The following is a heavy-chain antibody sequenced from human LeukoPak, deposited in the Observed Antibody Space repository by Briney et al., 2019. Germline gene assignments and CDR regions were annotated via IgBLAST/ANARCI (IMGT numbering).Heavy chain of an antibody. J-gene: IGHJ5*02. CDR2: ISAYNGNT. V-gene: IGHV1-18*01. D-gene: IGHD3-10*01. Sequence: GASVKVSCKASGYTFTSYGISWVRQAPGQGLEWMGWISAYNGNTNYAQNLQDRVTMTTDTSTSTAYMELRSLRADDAAVYYCARALYYYNLGNYYNNNWFDPWGQGTLVTVSS. CDR1: GYTFTSYG. CDR3: ARALYYYNLGNYYNNNWFDP.